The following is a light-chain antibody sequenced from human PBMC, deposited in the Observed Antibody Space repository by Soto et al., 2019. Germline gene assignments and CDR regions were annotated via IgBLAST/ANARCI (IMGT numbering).Light chain of an antibody. V-gene: IGKV1-5*01. CDR3: QQYNSYSGT. CDR2: DAS. J-gene: IGKJ1*01. Sequence: DIQMTQSPSTLSASVGDRVTITCRASQSISSWLAWYQQKPGKAPKLLIYDASSLEGGVPSRFSGSGSGTEFTLTISSLQPDEFATYYCQQYNSYSGTFGQGTKVDIK. CDR1: QSISSW.